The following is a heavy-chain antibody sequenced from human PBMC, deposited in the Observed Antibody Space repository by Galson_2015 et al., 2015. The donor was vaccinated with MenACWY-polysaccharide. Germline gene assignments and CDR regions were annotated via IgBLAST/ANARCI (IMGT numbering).Heavy chain of an antibody. J-gene: IGHJ2*01. CDR2: MNPNSANT. CDR1: EYTFTSYD. CDR3: ARGGSARRGWSFDL. Sequence: SVKVSCKASEYTFTSYDINWVRQAPGQGLEWMGRMNPNSANTGYGKKFQGRVTMTRKTSMSTANMELSSLRFEDTAVYYCARGGSARRGWSFDLWGRGTLVTVSS. V-gene: IGHV1-8*01.